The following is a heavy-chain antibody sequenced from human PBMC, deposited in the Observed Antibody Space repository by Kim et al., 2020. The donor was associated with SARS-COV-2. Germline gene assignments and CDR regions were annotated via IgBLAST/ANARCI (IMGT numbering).Heavy chain of an antibody. CDR2: MYYPGST. Sequence: SETLSLICSVSGGSISSHYWNWIRQPPGRGLEWIGHMYYPGSTSYNPSLKSRVTISMDASKNQFSLELSSVTAADTAVYYCARAPTVTDLYYYYYGMDAWGQGTTVTVSS. D-gene: IGHD4-17*01. CDR1: GGSISSHY. CDR3: ARAPTVTDLYYYYYGMDA. V-gene: IGHV4-59*11. J-gene: IGHJ6*02.